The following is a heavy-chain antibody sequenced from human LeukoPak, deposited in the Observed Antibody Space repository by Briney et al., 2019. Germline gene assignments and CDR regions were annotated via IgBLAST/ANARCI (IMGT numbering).Heavy chain of an antibody. J-gene: IGHJ4*01. D-gene: IGHD4-11*01. CDR1: GFIFSHYG. Sequence: GGSLRLSCVASGFIFSHYGMHWVRQAPGKGLGWVAVIWSDGSNRFYAGSVKGRFTISRDNSQNTVFLQMNSLRAEDTAMYYCARDAQRGFDYSNSLKYWGHGILVTVSS. CDR2: IWSDGSNR. V-gene: IGHV3-33*01. CDR3: ARDAQRGFDYSNSLKY.